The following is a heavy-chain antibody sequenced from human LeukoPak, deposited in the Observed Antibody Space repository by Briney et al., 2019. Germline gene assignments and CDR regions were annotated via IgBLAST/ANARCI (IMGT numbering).Heavy chain of an antibody. CDR2: INPNSGGT. CDR1: GYTFTGYY. V-gene: IGHV1-2*02. D-gene: IGHD2/OR15-2a*01. CDR3: ARDAYLGAFDI. Sequence: ASVKVSCKASGYTFTGYYIKWVRQASGQGLEWMGWINPNSGGTNYAQKFQGRVTMTRDTSINTAHMELSRLRYDDTAVYYCARDAYLGAFDIWGQGTMVTVSS. J-gene: IGHJ3*02.